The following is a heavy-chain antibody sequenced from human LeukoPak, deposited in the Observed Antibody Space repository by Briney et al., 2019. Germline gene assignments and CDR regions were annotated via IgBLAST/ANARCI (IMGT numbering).Heavy chain of an antibody. V-gene: IGHV4-30-2*01. CDR2: IYHSGST. J-gene: IGHJ5*02. CDR3: ARDLYGSGSHPNWFDP. Sequence: SETLSLTCAVSGGSISSGGYSWSWIRQPPGKGLEWIGYIYHSGSTYYNPSLKSRVTISVDTSKNQFSLKLSSVTAADTAVYYCARDLYGSGSHPNWFDPWGQGTLVTVSS. D-gene: IGHD3-10*01. CDR1: GGSISSGGYS.